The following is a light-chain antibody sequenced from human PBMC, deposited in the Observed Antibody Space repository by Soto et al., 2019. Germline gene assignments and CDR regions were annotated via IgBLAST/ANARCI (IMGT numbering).Light chain of an antibody. J-gene: IGLJ2*01. CDR3: SSYTSSSTSYGV. CDR2: DVG. V-gene: IGLV2-14*01. CDR1: SSDVGGYNY. Sequence: QSALTQPASVSGSPGQSITISCTGTSSDVGGYNYVSWYQQHPGKAPKLIIYDVGNRPSGVSNRFSGSKSGNTASLTISGLQAEDESDYYCSSYTSSSTSYGVFGGGTKLTVL.